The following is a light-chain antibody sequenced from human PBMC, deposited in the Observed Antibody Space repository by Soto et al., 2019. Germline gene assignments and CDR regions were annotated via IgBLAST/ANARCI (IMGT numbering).Light chain of an antibody. Sequence: EIVLIQSPATLSLSPGERATLSCRASQSVSSNLAWYQQNPGQAPNLHIFDASKRATGIPARFSGSGSGTDFTLTISSLETEDFAVYYCQQHTNWPLTFGGGTKVEIK. CDR3: QQHTNWPLT. CDR1: QSVSSN. V-gene: IGKV3-11*01. J-gene: IGKJ4*01. CDR2: DAS.